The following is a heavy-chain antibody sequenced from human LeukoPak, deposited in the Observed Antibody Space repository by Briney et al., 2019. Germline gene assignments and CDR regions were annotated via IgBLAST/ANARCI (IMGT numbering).Heavy chain of an antibody. Sequence: GGSLRLSCAASGFTFSRYWMHWVRQAPGKGLVWVSRINSDGSSTNYADSVKGRFTISRDNAKNTLYLQMNSLRAEDTAVYYCAAGYDSSGYSNYGMDVWGQGTTVTVSS. CDR2: INSDGSST. CDR3: AAGYDSSGYSNYGMDV. CDR1: GFTFSRYW. J-gene: IGHJ6*02. D-gene: IGHD3-22*01. V-gene: IGHV3-74*01.